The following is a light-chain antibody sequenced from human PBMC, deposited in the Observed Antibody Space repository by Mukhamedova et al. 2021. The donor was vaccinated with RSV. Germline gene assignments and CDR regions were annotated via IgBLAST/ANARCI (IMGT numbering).Light chain of an antibody. V-gene: IGKV3-20*01. Sequence: YQQKPGQAPRLLIYGASSRATGIPDRFSGNGSGTDFTLTISILEPEDFAVYYCQQYGSSPGTFGQGTKVEIK. CDR2: GAS. CDR3: QQYGSSPGT. J-gene: IGKJ1*01.